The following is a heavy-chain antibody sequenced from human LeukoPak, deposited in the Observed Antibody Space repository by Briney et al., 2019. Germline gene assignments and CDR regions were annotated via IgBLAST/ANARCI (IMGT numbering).Heavy chain of an antibody. J-gene: IGHJ6*03. CDR2: INQDGREK. V-gene: IGHV3-7*01. Sequence: GGSLRLSCAAPGFTFNNYWMSWVRQAPGKGLEWVANINQDGREKYYVDSVKGRFTISRDNAKNSLHLQMHSLRAEDTAVYYCAKVGDTAMGYYYYMDVWGKGTTVTISS. CDR1: GFTFNNYW. CDR3: AKVGDTAMGYYYYMDV. D-gene: IGHD5-18*01.